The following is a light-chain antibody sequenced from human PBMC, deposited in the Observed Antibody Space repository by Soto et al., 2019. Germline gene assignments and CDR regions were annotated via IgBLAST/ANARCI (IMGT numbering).Light chain of an antibody. CDR1: QSNNSN. Sequence: IVMTQSPATLSVSPGERATLSCRASQSNNSNLAWYQQKPGQAPRLLMFRASIRATGFPARFSGSGSGTEFNIAISRLESEDFSVYSCQQYGSSPPTFGQGTKLEIK. V-gene: IGKV3-15*01. J-gene: IGKJ2*01. CDR3: QQYGSSPPT. CDR2: RAS.